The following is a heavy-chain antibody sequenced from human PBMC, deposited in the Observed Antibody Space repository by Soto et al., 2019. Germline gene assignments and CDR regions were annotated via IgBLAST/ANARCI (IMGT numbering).Heavy chain of an antibody. D-gene: IGHD5-12*01. CDR2: IIPIFGTA. CDR1: GGTFSSYA. J-gene: IGHJ6*02. Sequence: SVKVSCKASGGTFSSYAISWVRQAPGQGLEWMGGIIPIFGTANYAQKFQGRVTITADKSTSTAYMELSSLRYEDTAVYYCARDGDIVNYGMDVWGQGTTVTVSS. V-gene: IGHV1-69*06. CDR3: ARDGDIVNYGMDV.